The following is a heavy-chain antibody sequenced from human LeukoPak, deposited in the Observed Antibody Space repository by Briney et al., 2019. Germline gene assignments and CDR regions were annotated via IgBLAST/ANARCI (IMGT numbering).Heavy chain of an antibody. CDR2: INPNSGGT. V-gene: IGHV1-2*02. J-gene: IGHJ4*02. Sequence: GASVKVSCKASGYTFTGYYMHWVRQAPGQGLEWMGWINPNSGGTDYAQKFQGRVTMTRDTSISTAYMELSSLRSDDTAVYYCARTRVITATPEDYWGQGTLVTVSS. CDR1: GYTFTGYY. D-gene: IGHD2-15*01. CDR3: ARTRVITATPEDY.